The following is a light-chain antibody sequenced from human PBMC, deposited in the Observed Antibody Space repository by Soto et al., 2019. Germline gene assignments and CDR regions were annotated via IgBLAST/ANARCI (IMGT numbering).Light chain of an antibody. J-gene: IGLJ1*01. CDR2: EVS. V-gene: IGLV2-14*01. CDR3: SSYTSSSTYV. CDR1: SSDVGGYNY. Sequence: QSALTQPASVSGSPGQSITISCTGTSSDVGGYNYVSWYQQHPGKAPKLMIYEVSNRPSGVSNRFFGSKSGNTASLTISGLQAEYAADYYCSSYTSSSTYVVGTGTKVTVL.